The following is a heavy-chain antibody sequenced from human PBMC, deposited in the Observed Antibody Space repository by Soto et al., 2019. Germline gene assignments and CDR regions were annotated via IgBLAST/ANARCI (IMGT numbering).Heavy chain of an antibody. V-gene: IGHV1-18*03. J-gene: IGHJ6*02. CDR1: GYTFTGYA. CDR2: ISAYNGNT. CDR3: AGDLPTMDV. Sequence: QVQLVQSGAEVKKPGASVKVSCKASGYTFTGYAMRWVRQAPGQGLEWMGWISAYNGNTNYSQKLQGRVTMTTDTSTRTAYIELRSLRSGDVAVYYCAGDLPTMDVGGQGTTVTVSS.